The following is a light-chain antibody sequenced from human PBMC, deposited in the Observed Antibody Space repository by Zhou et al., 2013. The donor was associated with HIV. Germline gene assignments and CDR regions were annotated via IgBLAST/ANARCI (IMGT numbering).Light chain of an antibody. CDR1: QGIKNS. J-gene: IGKJ3*01. CDR2: AAP. V-gene: IGKV1-NL1*01. Sequence: DIQMTQSPSSLSASVGDRVTITCRASQGIKNSLAWYQQKPGKAPKLLLYAAPRLEIGVPSRFSGSVSGTDYTLTISSLQPEDFATYYCQQYYGTSSPPTFGPGTKVDLK. CDR3: QQYYGTSSPPT.